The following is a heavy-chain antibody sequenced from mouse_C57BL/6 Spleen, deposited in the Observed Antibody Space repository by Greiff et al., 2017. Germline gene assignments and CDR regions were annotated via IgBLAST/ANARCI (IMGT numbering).Heavy chain of an antibody. CDR3: ARPGGYSNSVGYFDV. V-gene: IGHV1-80*01. Sequence: VQLQQSGAELVKPGASVKISCKASGYAFSSYWMNWVKQRPGKGLEWIGQIYPGDGDTNYNGKFKGKATLTADKSSSTAYMQLSSLTSEDSAVYFCARPGGYSNSVGYFDVWGTGTTVTVSS. CDR2: IYPGDGDT. J-gene: IGHJ1*03. CDR1: GYAFSSYW. D-gene: IGHD2-5*01.